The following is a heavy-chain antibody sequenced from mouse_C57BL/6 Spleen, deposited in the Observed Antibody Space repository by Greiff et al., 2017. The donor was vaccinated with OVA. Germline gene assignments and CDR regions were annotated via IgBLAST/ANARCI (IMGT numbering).Heavy chain of an antibody. J-gene: IGHJ2*01. CDR2: IRLKSDNYAT. V-gene: IGHV6-3*01. Sequence: EVKVEESGGGLVQPGGSMKLSCVASGFTFSNYWMNWVRQSPEKGLEWVAQIRLKSDNYATHYAESVKGRFTISRDDSKSSVYLQMNNLRAEDTGIYYCTGYYSNYRLDYWGQGTTLTVSS. CDR3: TGYYSNYRLDY. D-gene: IGHD2-5*01. CDR1: GFTFSNYW.